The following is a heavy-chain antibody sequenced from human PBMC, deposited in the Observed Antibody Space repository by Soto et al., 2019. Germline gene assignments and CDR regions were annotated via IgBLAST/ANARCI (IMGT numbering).Heavy chain of an antibody. V-gene: IGHV4-59*01. J-gene: IGHJ4*02. CDR1: GYSISSYY. D-gene: IGHD6-6*01. Sequence: SETLSLTCTVSGYSISSYYWSWIRQPPGKGPEWIGYIYYRGSTNYNPSLKSRDTISVDTSKNQFSLTVRSVTAADTAVYSCASSLYTSSSYFDSWGQGILVTVS. CDR2: IYYRGST. CDR3: ASSLYTSSSYFDS.